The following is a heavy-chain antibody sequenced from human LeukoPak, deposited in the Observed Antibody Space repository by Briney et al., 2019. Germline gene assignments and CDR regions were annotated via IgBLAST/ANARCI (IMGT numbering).Heavy chain of an antibody. D-gene: IGHD6-13*01. CDR2: ISGSGGST. CDR3: AKAVSYSSSWYVPAYYFDY. CDR1: GFTFSSYA. Sequence: GGSLRLSCAASGFTFSSYAMSWVRQAPGKGLEWVSAISGSGGSTYYADSVKGRFTISRDNSKNTLYLQMNSLRAEDTAVYYCAKAVSYSSSWYVPAYYFDYWGQGTLVTVSS. J-gene: IGHJ4*02. V-gene: IGHV3-23*01.